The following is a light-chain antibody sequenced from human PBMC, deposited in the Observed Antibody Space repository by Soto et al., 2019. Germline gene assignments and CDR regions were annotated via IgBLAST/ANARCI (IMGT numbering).Light chain of an antibody. CDR1: QSISDW. V-gene: IGKV1-5*03. J-gene: IGKJ2*01. Sequence: DIQMTQSPSTLSASVGDRVTITCRASQSISDWLAWNQQRSGKAPKLLIYKASSLQSGVPPRFSGSGSGTEFALTISSLQPDDFATYYCQQYNRFPYTFGQGTKLEIK. CDR3: QQYNRFPYT. CDR2: KAS.